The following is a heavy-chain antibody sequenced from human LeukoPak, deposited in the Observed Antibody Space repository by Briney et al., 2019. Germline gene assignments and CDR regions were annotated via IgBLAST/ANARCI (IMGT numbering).Heavy chain of an antibody. CDR1: GYMLTIYA. CDR3: ARASSGWIHNWFDP. CDR2: INTNTGNP. J-gene: IGHJ5*02. D-gene: IGHD6-19*01. V-gene: IGHV7-4-1*02. Sequence: ASVKVSCKASGYMLTIYAMNCVPHAPGQGLEWMGWINTNTGNPTYAQGFTGRFVFSFDTSVTTTYLQISSLKAEDTAVYYCARASSGWIHNWFDPWGQGTLVTVSS.